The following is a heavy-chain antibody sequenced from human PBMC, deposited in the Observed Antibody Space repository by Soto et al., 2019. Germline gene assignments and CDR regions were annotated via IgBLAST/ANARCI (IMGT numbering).Heavy chain of an antibody. V-gene: IGHV4-38-2*01. Sequence: SETLSLTCAVSGYSISSGYYWGWIRQPPGKGLEWIGSIYHSGSTYYNPSLKSRVTISVDTSKNQFSLKLSSVTAADTAVHYCASRNYYDSSGYPYFQHWGQGTLVTVSS. CDR1: GYSISSGYY. J-gene: IGHJ1*01. CDR2: IYHSGST. CDR3: ASRNYYDSSGYPYFQH. D-gene: IGHD3-22*01.